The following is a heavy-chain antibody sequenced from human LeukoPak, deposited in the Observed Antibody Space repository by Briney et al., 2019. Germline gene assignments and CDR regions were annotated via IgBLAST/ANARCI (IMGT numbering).Heavy chain of an antibody. Sequence: GGSVRLSCAASGFNLSSYEMNWVRQTPGKGLAWVSYISPSDSTIYSADSVKGRFIISRDNAKNSLYLQMNSLRAEDTAVYSCARQSSGWSYFDCWGQGILVTVSS. CDR2: ISPSDSTI. D-gene: IGHD6-19*01. J-gene: IGHJ4*02. V-gene: IGHV3-48*03. CDR1: GFNLSSYE. CDR3: ARQSSGWSYFDC.